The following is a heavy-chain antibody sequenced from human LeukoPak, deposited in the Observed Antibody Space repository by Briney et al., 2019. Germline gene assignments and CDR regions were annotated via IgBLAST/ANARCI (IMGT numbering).Heavy chain of an antibody. D-gene: IGHD3-10*01. J-gene: IGHJ5*02. V-gene: IGHV3-48*04. CDR1: GFTFSSYS. CDR2: ISFNAKSI. Sequence: GGSLRLSCAASGFTFSSYSMNWVRQAPGKGLEWVAYISFNAKSIYYADSVKGRFIISRDNAKNSLYLQMNSLRAEDTAVYYCARDLEGPLLLFGDFPWGQGTLVSVSS. CDR3: ARDLEGPLLLFGDFP.